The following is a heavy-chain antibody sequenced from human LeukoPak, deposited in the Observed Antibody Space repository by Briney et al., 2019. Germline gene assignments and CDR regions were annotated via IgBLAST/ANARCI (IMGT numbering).Heavy chain of an antibody. J-gene: IGHJ4*02. Sequence: PSETLSLTCSVSGGSISSRSHYWGWIRQPPGKGLEWIGSIYYSGSTYDNPSLKSRVTISVDTSKNQFSLKLSSVTAADTAVYYCARLLYDSRGYYYFDYWGQGTLATVSS. D-gene: IGHD3-22*01. CDR1: GGSISSRSHY. V-gene: IGHV4-39*01. CDR2: IYYSGST. CDR3: ARLLYDSRGYYYFDY.